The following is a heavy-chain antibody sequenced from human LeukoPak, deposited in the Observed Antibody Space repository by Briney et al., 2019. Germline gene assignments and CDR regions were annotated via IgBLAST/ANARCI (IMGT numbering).Heavy chain of an antibody. V-gene: IGHV3-21*01. J-gene: IGHJ4*02. CDR1: GFTFSAYS. Sequence: PGGSLRLSCAASGFTFSAYSMNWVRQAPGKGLEWVSSISTGSSYIYYADSVKGRFTISRENAKNSLYLQMNSLRAEDTAVYYCARDSTPYESSGYCYDYWGQGTLVTVSS. D-gene: IGHD3-22*01. CDR2: ISTGSSYI. CDR3: ARDSTPYESSGYCYDY.